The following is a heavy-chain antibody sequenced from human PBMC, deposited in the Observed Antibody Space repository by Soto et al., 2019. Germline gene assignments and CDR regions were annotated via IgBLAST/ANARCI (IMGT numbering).Heavy chain of an antibody. CDR3: ASEYCSGGSCLYRAFDY. J-gene: IGHJ4*02. Sequence: GGSLRLSCAASGFTFSRYGMHWVRQAPGKGLEWVAVIWYDGSNKNYADSVKGRFTISRDNSKNTVYLQMNSLRAEDTAVYYCASEYCSGGSCLYRAFDYWGQGTLVTVSS. CDR2: IWYDGSNK. CDR1: GFTFSRYG. V-gene: IGHV3-33*01. D-gene: IGHD2-15*01.